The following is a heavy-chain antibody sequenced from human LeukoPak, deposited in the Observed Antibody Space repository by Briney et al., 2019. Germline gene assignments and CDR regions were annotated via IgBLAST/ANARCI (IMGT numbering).Heavy chain of an antibody. Sequence: SETLSLTCNVSGASISSYHWNWIRQPAGKGLEWIGRIYTSGSTNFNPSLKSRVTMSVDTSKNQFSLKLSSVTAADTAVYYCAREEAYYHYYYIDVWGKGTTVTVSS. CDR1: GASISSYH. CDR2: IYTSGST. CDR3: AREEAYYHYYYIDV. J-gene: IGHJ6*03. V-gene: IGHV4-4*07.